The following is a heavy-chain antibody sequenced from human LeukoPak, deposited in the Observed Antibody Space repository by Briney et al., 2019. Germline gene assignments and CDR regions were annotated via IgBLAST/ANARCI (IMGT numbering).Heavy chain of an antibody. CDR3: PKEGTARISTWYDN. Sequence: GGSLRLSGAGAGFTFSNYGMHWVRQAPGKGLEWVAVISYAGGTTYYPGSVKGRFTISRDNSRNTLFLQMASLRPEDTAVYYCPKEGTARISTWYDNWGQGTLVTVSS. V-gene: IGHV3-30*18. CDR2: ISYAGGTT. D-gene: IGHD6-13*01. CDR1: GFTFSNYG. J-gene: IGHJ4*02.